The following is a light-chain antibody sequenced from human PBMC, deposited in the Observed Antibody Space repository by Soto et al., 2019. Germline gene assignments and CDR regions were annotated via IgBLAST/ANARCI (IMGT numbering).Light chain of an antibody. V-gene: IGKV3-11*01. CDR2: DAS. J-gene: IGKJ1*01. CDR3: QQRGNCPVT. CDR1: QSVSSY. Sequence: EIVLTQSPATLSLSPGERATLSCRASQSVSSYFAWYQQKPGQAPRLLIYDASNRATGIPARFSGSGSGTDFTLTISSLEPDDFAVYYFQQRGNCPVTFGQGTRVHIK.